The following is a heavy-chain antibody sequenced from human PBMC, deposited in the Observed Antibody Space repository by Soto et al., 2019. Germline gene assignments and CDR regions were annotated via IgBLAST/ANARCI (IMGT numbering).Heavy chain of an antibody. CDR2: IYYSGST. Sequence: KTSETLSLTCTVSGGSISSGDYYWSWIRQPPGKGLEWIGYIYYSGSTYYNPSLKSRVTISVDTSKNQFSLKLSSVTAADTAVYYCARANFGDYYGSGTEGIFDYWGKGTLVTVSS. D-gene: IGHD3-10*01. V-gene: IGHV4-30-4*01. CDR3: ARANFGDYYGSGTEGIFDY. CDR1: GGSISSGDYY. J-gene: IGHJ4*02.